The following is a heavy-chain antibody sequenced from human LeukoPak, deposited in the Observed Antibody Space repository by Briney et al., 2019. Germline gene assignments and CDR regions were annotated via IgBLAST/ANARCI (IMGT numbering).Heavy chain of an antibody. CDR3: AREGNCAGTTCHFDF. CDR1: GFTFSSYR. J-gene: IGHJ4*02. D-gene: IGHD2-2*01. Sequence: GGSLRLSCAASGFTFSSYRVTWVRQAPEKGLEWVSSLSSSSDYIYYADSEKGRFTISRDNAKNSLYLQMNSLTVAYTAVYYCAREGNCAGTTCHFDFWGQGTLVTVSS. V-gene: IGHV3-21*01. CDR2: LSSSSDYI.